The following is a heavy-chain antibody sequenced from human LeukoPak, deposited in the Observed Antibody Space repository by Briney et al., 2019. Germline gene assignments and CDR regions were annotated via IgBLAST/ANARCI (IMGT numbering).Heavy chain of an antibody. CDR1: GFTFSSYG. Sequence: PGGSLRLSCAASGFTFSSYGMNWVRQAPGKGLEWVSGINWSGGSTGYADSVKGRFTISRDNAKNSLYLQMNSLRAEDTAVYYCAELGITMIGGVWGKGTTVTVSS. CDR2: INWSGGST. V-gene: IGHV3-20*04. J-gene: IGHJ6*04. D-gene: IGHD3-10*02. CDR3: AELGITMIGGV.